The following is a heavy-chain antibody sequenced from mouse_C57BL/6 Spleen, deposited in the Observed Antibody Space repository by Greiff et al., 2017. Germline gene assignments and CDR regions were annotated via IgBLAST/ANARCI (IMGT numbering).Heavy chain of an antibody. J-gene: IGHJ4*01. Sequence: QVQLKQPGAELVRPGSSVKLSCKASGYTFTSYWMHWVKQRPIQGLEWIGNIDPSDSETHYNQKFKDKATLTVDKSSSTAYMQLSSLTSEDSAVYYCASTAQAYAMDYWGQGTSVTVSS. CDR1: GYTFTSYW. CDR3: ASTAQAYAMDY. CDR2: IDPSDSET. D-gene: IGHD3-2*02. V-gene: IGHV1-52*01.